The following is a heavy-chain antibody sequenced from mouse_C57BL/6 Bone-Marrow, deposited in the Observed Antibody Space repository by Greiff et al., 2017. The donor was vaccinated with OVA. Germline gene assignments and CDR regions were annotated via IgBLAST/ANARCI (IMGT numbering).Heavy chain of an antibody. D-gene: IGHD1-1*01. J-gene: IGHJ1*03. Sequence: EVKLMESGGGLVKPGGSLKLSCAASGFTFSDYGMHWVRQAPEKGLEWVAYISSGSSTIYYADTVKGRFTISRDNAKNTLFLQMTSLRSEDTAMYYCAREYGSPYWYFDVWGTGTTVTVSS. CDR1: GFTFSDYG. CDR2: ISSGSSTI. V-gene: IGHV5-17*01. CDR3: AREYGSPYWYFDV.